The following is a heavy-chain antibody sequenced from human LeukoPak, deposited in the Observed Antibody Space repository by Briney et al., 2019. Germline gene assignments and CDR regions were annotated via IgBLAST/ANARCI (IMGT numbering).Heavy chain of an antibody. CDR2: ISGSGGST. CDR1: GFTFSSYA. D-gene: IGHD3-3*01. J-gene: IGHJ6*03. CDR3: AKAFGHYDFWSGSHYYMDV. V-gene: IGHV3-23*01. Sequence: PGGSLRLSCAASGFTFSSYAMSWVRQAPGKGLEWVSAISGSGGSTYYADSVKGRFTISRDNSKNTLYLQMNSLRAEDTAVYYCAKAFGHYDFWSGSHYYMDVWGKGTTVTVSS.